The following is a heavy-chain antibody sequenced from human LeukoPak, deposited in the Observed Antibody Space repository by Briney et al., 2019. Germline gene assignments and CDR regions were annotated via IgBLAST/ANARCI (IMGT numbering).Heavy chain of an antibody. Sequence: LSLTCAVYGGSFSGYYWSWIRQPPGKGLEWVSYISSSSSTIYYADSAKGRFTISRDNAKNSLYLQMNSLRAEDTAVYYCAGAGVYSSSSGFDYWGQGTLVTVSS. CDR2: ISSSSSTI. CDR1: GGSFSGYY. CDR3: AGAGVYSSSSGFDY. V-gene: IGHV3-11*04. D-gene: IGHD6-6*01. J-gene: IGHJ4*02.